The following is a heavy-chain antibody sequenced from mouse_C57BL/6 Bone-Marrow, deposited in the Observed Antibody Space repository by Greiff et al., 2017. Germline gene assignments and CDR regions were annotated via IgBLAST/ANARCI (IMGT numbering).Heavy chain of an antibody. V-gene: IGHV5-6*01. CDR2: ISSGGSYT. CDR3: ARTTTVVDCAMDY. Sequence: EVQRVESGGDLVKPGGSLKLSCAASGFTFSSYGMSWVRQTPDKRLEWVATISSGGSYTYYPDSVKGRFTISRDNAKNTLYLHMSSLKSEDTAMYYCARTTTVVDCAMDYWGQGTSVTVSS. J-gene: IGHJ4*01. CDR1: GFTFSSYG. D-gene: IGHD1-1*01.